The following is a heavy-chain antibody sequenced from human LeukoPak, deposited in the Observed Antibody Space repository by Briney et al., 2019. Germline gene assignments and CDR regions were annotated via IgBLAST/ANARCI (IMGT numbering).Heavy chain of an antibody. J-gene: IGHJ4*02. Sequence: SETLSLTCTVSGGSISSGDCYWTWIRQPPGKGLEWIGDIYQSGSTHYNPSLKSRVTISVDRSKNQFSLKLSSVTAADTAVYYCARYGPLGNWNNFFDYWGQGTLVTVSS. CDR1: GGSISSGDCY. D-gene: IGHD1/OR15-1a*01. CDR3: ARYGPLGNWNNFFDY. CDR2: IYQSGST. V-gene: IGHV4-30-2*01.